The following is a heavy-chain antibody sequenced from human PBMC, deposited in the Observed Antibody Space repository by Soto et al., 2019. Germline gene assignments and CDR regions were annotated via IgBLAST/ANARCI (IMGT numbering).Heavy chain of an antibody. CDR2: ISYDGSNK. V-gene: IGHV3-30*03. CDR3: ALTTVKYCSSTSCYIDY. J-gene: IGHJ4*02. Sequence: GGSLRLSCAASGFTFSSYGMHWVRQAPGKGLEWVAVISYDGSNKYYADSVKGRFTISRDNSKNTLYLQMNSLRAEDTAVYYCALTTVKYCSSTSCYIDYWGQGTLVTVSS. D-gene: IGHD2-2*02. CDR1: GFTFSSYG.